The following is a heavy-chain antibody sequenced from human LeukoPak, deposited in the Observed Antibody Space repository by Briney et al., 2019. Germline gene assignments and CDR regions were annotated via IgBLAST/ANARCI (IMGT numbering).Heavy chain of an antibody. V-gene: IGHV3-30*02. CDR1: GFTLSSYD. J-gene: IGHJ4*02. CDR2: IRYDGSNK. CDR3: AKDPLRVYDYVWGSYFDY. D-gene: IGHD3-16*01. Sequence: GRSLRLSCAASGFTLSSYDMHWVRQAPGKGLEWVAFIRYDGSNKYYADSVKGRFTISRDNSKNTLYLQMNSLRAEDTAVYYCAKDPLRVYDYVWGSYFDYWGQGTLVTVSS.